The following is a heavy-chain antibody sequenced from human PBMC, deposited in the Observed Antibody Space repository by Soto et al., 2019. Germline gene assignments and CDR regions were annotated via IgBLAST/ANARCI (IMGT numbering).Heavy chain of an antibody. CDR1: GFTFSDSY. J-gene: IGHJ4*02. CDR3: ARRDGYNCFDF. Sequence: QVQLVESGGGLVKPGGSLRLSCVASGFTFSDSYMSWVRQAPGKGLERVSYISSTSSFTDYAESVKGRFIISRDNAKNSLLLKMISLRAEDTALYYCARRDGYNCFDFWGQGTLVCVSS. CDR2: ISSTSSFT. D-gene: IGHD5-12*01. V-gene: IGHV3-11*06.